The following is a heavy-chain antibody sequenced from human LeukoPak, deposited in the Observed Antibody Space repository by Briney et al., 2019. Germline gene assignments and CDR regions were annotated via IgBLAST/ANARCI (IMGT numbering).Heavy chain of an antibody. V-gene: IGHV4-34*01. CDR1: GGSFSGYY. Sequence: PSETLSLTCAVYGGSFSGYYWSWIRQPPGKGLEWIGEINHSGSTNFNPSLKSRVTISVDTSKNQFSLKLSSVTAADTAVYYCAAQKGYYDSSGYYLGHFDYWGQGTLVTVSS. J-gene: IGHJ4*02. CDR2: INHSGST. CDR3: AAQKGYYDSSGYYLGHFDY. D-gene: IGHD3-22*01.